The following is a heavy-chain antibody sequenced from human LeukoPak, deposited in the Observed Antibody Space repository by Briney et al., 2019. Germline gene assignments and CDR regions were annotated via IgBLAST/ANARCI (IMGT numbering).Heavy chain of an antibody. V-gene: IGHV3-30*02. D-gene: IGHD1-26*01. Sequence: GGSLRLSCAASGFILSSYGMHWVRQAPGKGLEWVAFIRYDGSNKYYADSVKGRFTISRDNSKNTLYLQMNSLRAEDTAVYYCAKDRSGSYSQGLDYWGQGTLVTVSS. CDR1: GFILSSYG. J-gene: IGHJ4*02. CDR2: IRYDGSNK. CDR3: AKDRSGSYSQGLDY.